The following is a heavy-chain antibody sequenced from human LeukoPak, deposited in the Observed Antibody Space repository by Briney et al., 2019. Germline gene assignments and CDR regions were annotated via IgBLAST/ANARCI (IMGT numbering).Heavy chain of an antibody. Sequence: ASVKVSCKASGYTFSSYDINWVRQATGQGLEWMGWMNPNSGNIGYAQKFQGRVTMTKNTSITTAYMELSSLRSEDTAVYYCARALSWTTESYYYVDVWGKGTTVTVSS. D-gene: IGHD3/OR15-3a*01. CDR3: ARALSWTTESYYYVDV. J-gene: IGHJ6*03. CDR2: MNPNSGNI. CDR1: GYTFSSYD. V-gene: IGHV1-8*01.